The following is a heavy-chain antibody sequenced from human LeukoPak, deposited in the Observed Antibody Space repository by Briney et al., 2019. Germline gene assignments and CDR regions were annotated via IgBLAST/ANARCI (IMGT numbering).Heavy chain of an antibody. CDR2: INPNSGGT. CDR1: GYTFTDFH. V-gene: IGHV1-2*06. CDR3: ARYGSPYYFVDY. Sequence: ASVKVSCKASGYTFTDFHMHWVRQAPGQGLEWMGRINPNSGGTNYAQNFQGRVSMTWDTSISTAYMELRRLTSDDTAVYYCARYGSPYYFVDYWGQGTLVTVSS. D-gene: IGHD2/OR15-2a*01. J-gene: IGHJ4*02.